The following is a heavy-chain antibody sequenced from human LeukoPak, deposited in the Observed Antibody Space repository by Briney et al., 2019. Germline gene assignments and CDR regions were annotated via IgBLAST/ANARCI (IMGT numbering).Heavy chain of an antibody. CDR1: GFTFSSYD. J-gene: IGHJ4*02. Sequence: GGSLRLSCAASGFTFSSYDMHWVRQATGKGLEWVSSIGTAADTYYSGSVKGRFTISRENAKNSFYLQMNSLRAGDTALYYCARGDLSGLIDYRGQGTLVTVSS. CDR3: ARGDLSGLIDY. CDR2: IGTAADT. D-gene: IGHD6-19*01. V-gene: IGHV3-13*01.